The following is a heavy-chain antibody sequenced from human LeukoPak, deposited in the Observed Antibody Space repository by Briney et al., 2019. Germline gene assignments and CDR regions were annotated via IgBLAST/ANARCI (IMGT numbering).Heavy chain of an antibody. CDR1: GFTFDDYA. Sequence: PGGSLRLSCAASGFTFDDYAMHWVRQAPGKGLEWVSGISWNSGSIGCADSVKGRFTISRDNAKNSLYLQMNSLRAEDTALYYCAKDRGSGYDSVLDYWGQGTLVTVSS. CDR2: ISWNSGSI. V-gene: IGHV3-9*01. CDR3: AKDRGSGYDSVLDY. D-gene: IGHD5-12*01. J-gene: IGHJ4*02.